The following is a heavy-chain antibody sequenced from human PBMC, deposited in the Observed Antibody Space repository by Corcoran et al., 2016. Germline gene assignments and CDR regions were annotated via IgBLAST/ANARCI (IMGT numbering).Heavy chain of an antibody. CDR3: ARGGDWAFDI. CDR1: GGSISSYY. D-gene: IGHD3-10*01. V-gene: IGHV4-4*07. Sequence: QVQLQESGPGLVKPSETLSLTCTVSGGSISSYYWSWIRQPAGKGLEWIGRIYSSGSTNYNPSLKSRLTMSVDTSKTQFSLKLSSVTAADTAVYYWARGGDWAFDIWGQGTMVTVSS. CDR2: IYSSGST. J-gene: IGHJ3*02.